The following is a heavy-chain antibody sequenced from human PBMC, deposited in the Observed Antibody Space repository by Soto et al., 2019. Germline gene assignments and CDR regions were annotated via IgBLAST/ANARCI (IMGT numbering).Heavy chain of an antibody. CDR1: GFTLSGYY. Sequence: PGGSLRLSCAASGFTLSGYYMSWIRQAPGKGLEWVAVISYDGSNKYYADSVKGRFTISRDNSKNTVYLQMSSLRVEDTAVYYCVKGEYYYDSSGYYPFDYWGLGTLVTVSS. V-gene: IGHV3-30*14. D-gene: IGHD3-22*01. CDR2: ISYDGSNK. CDR3: VKGEYYYDSSGYYPFDY. J-gene: IGHJ4*02.